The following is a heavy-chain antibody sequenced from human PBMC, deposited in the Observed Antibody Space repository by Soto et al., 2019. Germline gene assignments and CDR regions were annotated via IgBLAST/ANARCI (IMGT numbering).Heavy chain of an antibody. Sequence: QVQLQQWGAGLLKPSETLSLTCAVSGGSFSGYYWSWIRQPPGKGLEGIGAMNDSGSTKYNASLESRVAISVDTSKGHFSLTLTSVTAADTAVYYCASPRWNYIYWGQGTLVAVSS. CDR2: MNDSGST. CDR3: ASPRWNYIY. D-gene: IGHD1-7*01. CDR1: GGSFSGYY. V-gene: IGHV4-34*01. J-gene: IGHJ4*02.